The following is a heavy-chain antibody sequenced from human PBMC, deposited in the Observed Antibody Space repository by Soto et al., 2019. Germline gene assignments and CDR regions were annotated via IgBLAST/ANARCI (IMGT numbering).Heavy chain of an antibody. CDR1: GGSISSGDYY. D-gene: IGHD2-15*01. Sequence: QVQLQESGPGLVKPSQTLSLTCTVSGGSISSGDYYWSWIRQPPGKGLAWIGYIYYSGSTYYNTSLKSRVTISVDTSKNQFSLKLSSVTAADTAVYYCARDRYCSGGSCHNLHYGMDVWGQGTTVTVSS. V-gene: IGHV4-30-4*01. CDR3: ARDRYCSGGSCHNLHYGMDV. CDR2: IYYSGST. J-gene: IGHJ6*02.